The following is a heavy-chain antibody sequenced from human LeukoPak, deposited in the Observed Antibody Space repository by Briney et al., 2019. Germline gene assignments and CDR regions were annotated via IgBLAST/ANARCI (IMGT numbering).Heavy chain of an antibody. J-gene: IGHJ6*03. CDR3: ARLSSSWYLPADYYYYYMDV. D-gene: IGHD6-13*01. CDR1: GGSFSGYY. Sequence: PSETLSLTCAVYGGSFSGYYWSWIRQPPGKGLEWIGEINHSGSTNYNPSLKSRVTMSVDTSKNQFSLKLSSVTAADTAVYYCARLSSSWYLPADYYYYYMDVWGKGTTVTVSS. CDR2: INHSGST. V-gene: IGHV4-34*01.